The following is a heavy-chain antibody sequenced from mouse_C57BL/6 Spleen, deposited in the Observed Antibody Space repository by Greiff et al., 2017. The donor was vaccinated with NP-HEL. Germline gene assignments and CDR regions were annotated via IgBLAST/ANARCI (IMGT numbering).Heavy chain of an antibody. CDR1: GYTFTDYN. Sequence: EVQLQQSGPELVKPGASVKIPCKASGYTFTDYNMDWVKQSHGKSLEWIGDINPNNGGTIYNQKFKGKATLTVDKSSSTAYMELRSLTSEDTAVYSCAGSGDGSSYRWYFDVWGTGTTVTVSS. J-gene: IGHJ1*03. D-gene: IGHD1-1*01. V-gene: IGHV1-18*01. CDR3: AGSGDGSSYRWYFDV. CDR2: INPNNGGT.